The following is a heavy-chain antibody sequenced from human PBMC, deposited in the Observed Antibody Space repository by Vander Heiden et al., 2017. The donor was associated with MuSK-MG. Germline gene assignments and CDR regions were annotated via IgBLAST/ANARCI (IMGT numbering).Heavy chain of an antibody. CDR1: GFTFSRYG. Sequence: QVQLVESGGGVVQPGRSLRLSCAASGFTFSRYGMHWARQAPGKGLEWVAVIWYDGSNKYYADSVKGRFTISRDNSKNTLYLQMNSLRAEDTAVYYCARERTGSYFLLFGPLDYWGQGTLVTVSS. D-gene: IGHD3-10*01. V-gene: IGHV3-33*01. J-gene: IGHJ4*02. CDR2: IWYDGSNK. CDR3: ARERTGSYFLLFGPLDY.